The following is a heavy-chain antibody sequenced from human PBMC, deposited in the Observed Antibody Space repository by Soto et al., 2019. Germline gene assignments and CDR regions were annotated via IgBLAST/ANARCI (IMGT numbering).Heavy chain of an antibody. CDR3: ARDLGTYYPFDV. D-gene: IGHD3-10*01. V-gene: IGHV4-59*01. J-gene: IGHJ4*02. Sequence: QVQLQESGPGLVKPSETLSLTCSVSDGSISSYYWSWTRQPPGKGLEWIGHIYSNGSTFYSPSLKSRVTMSVDTSKNQLSLKLSSVTAADTAVYYCARDLGTYYPFDVWGPGTLVTVSS. CDR1: DGSISSYY. CDR2: IYSNGST.